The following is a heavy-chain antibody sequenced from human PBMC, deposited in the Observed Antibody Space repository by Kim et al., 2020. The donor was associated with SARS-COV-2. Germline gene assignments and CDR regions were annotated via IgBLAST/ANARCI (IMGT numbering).Heavy chain of an antibody. CDR2: FDPEDGET. CDR1: GYTLTELS. V-gene: IGHV1-24*01. D-gene: IGHD6-19*01. Sequence: ASVKVSCKVSGYTLTELSMHWVRQAPGKGLEWMGGFDPEDGETIYAQKFQGRVTMTEDTSTDTAYMELSSLRSEDTAVYYCATTGESSGWRLSYDYYYYGMDVWGQGTTVTVSS. CDR3: ATTGESSGWRLSYDYYYYGMDV. J-gene: IGHJ6*02.